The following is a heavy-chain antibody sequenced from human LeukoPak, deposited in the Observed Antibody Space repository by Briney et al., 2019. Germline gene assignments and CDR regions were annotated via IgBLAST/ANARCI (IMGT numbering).Heavy chain of an antibody. D-gene: IGHD3-10*01. CDR1: GGSISSYY. CDR2: IYYSGST. Sequence: PSETLSLTCTVSGGSISSYYWSWIRQPPGKGLEWIGYIYYSGSTNYNPSLKSRVTISVDTSKNQFSLKLSSVTAADTAVYYCARVGGVRGVGSYYFDYWGQGTLVTVSS. V-gene: IGHV4-59*01. J-gene: IGHJ4*02. CDR3: ARVGGVRGVGSYYFDY.